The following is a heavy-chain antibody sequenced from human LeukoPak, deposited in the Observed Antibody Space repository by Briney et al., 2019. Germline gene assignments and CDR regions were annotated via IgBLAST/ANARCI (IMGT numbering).Heavy chain of an antibody. CDR2: IKQDGSEK. Sequence: GGSLRLSCAGSGFTLSSYWMTWVRQAPGKGLEWVANIKQDGSEKNYVDSVKGRFTISRDNAKNSLYLQMNSLRGEDTAVYYCARDRGGGDFWSGYHDALDFWGPGTMVTVSS. V-gene: IGHV3-7*01. D-gene: IGHD3-3*01. CDR3: ARDRGGGDFWSGYHDALDF. CDR1: GFTLSSYW. J-gene: IGHJ3*01.